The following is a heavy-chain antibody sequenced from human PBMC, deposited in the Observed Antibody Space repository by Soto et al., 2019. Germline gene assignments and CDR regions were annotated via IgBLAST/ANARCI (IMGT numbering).Heavy chain of an antibody. CDR1: GGSISSGDYY. Sequence: SETLSLTCTVSGGSISSGDYYWSWIRQPPGKGLEWIGYIYYSGSTYSNPSLKSRVTISVDTSKNQFSLKLSSVTAADTAVYYCARDWYYDSSGYPYYYGMDVWGQGTTVTVSS. D-gene: IGHD3-22*01. CDR3: ARDWYYDSSGYPYYYGMDV. V-gene: IGHV4-30-4*01. CDR2: IYYSGST. J-gene: IGHJ6*02.